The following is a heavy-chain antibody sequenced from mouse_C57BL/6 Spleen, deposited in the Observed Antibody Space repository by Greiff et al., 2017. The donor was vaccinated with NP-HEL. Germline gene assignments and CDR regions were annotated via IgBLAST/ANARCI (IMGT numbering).Heavy chain of an antibody. V-gene: IGHV1-7*01. CDR3: AKYYGSSYWYFDV. CDR2: INPSSGYT. CDR1: GYTFTSYW. D-gene: IGHD1-1*01. Sequence: VQLQQSGAELAKPGASVKLSCKASGYTFTSYWMHWVKQRPGQGLEWIGYINPSSGYTKYNQKFKDKATLTADKSSSTAYMQLSSLTYEDSAVYYCAKYYGSSYWYFDVWGTGTTVTVSS. J-gene: IGHJ1*03.